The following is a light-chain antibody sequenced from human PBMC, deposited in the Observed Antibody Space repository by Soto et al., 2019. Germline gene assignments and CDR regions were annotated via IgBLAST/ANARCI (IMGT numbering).Light chain of an antibody. J-gene: IGKJ4*01. CDR3: QQRYNWPPLT. Sequence: EIELTQSPATLSLSPGERATLSCRASQTVGSFLAWYQHKPGQAPRLLIYNTSKRANGIPARFSGSGSGTDFTLTISSLEPEDFAVYYCQQRYNWPPLTFGGGTKVEMK. V-gene: IGKV3-11*01. CDR1: QTVGSF. CDR2: NTS.